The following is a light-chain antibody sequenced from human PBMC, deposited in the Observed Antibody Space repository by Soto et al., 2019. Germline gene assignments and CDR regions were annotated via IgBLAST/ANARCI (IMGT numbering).Light chain of an antibody. CDR3: QQADSFPLT. CDR2: GAS. Sequence: DLQMTQSPSSVSASIGDTVTITRRASQDISTLLAWYQQKPGKAPKLLIYGASTLESGVPSRFSGRGSGTDFTLTISSLQPEDFATYFCQQADSFPLTFGGGTKVEIK. V-gene: IGKV1D-12*01. J-gene: IGKJ4*01. CDR1: QDISTL.